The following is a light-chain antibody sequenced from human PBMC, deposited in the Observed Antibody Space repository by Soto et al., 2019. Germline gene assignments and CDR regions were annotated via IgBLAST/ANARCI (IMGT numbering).Light chain of an antibody. V-gene: IGKV3-15*01. Sequence: EIEMTQSPATPSVSTGESATISCSASQSVRSNLTWYQRRPGQSPRLLIYGAYTRATGIPARFSGSGSGTEFTLTISTLQSEDFAVYYCQQYTNWTPWTFGQGTRVDI. CDR2: GAY. CDR3: QQYTNWTPWT. CDR1: QSVRSN. J-gene: IGKJ1*01.